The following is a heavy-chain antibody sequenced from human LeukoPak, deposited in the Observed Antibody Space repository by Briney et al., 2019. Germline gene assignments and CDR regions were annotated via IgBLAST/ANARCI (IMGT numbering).Heavy chain of an antibody. CDR3: ARIAGTPYYYYYMDV. J-gene: IGHJ6*03. D-gene: IGHD2-15*01. CDR1: GFSLSTSGMC. CDR2: IDWDDDK. Sequence: SGPTLVNPTQTLTLTCTFSGFSLSTSGMCVSWIRQPPGKALEWLARIDWDDDKYYSTSLKTRLTISKDTSKNQVVLTMTNMDPVDTATYYCARIAGTPYYYYYMDVWGKGTTVTVPS. V-gene: IGHV2-70*11.